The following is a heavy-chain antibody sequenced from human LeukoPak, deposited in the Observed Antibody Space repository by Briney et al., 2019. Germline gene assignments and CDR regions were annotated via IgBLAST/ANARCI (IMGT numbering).Heavy chain of an antibody. CDR1: GFTFSNYA. CDR3: ARAGFCSTTTCYNPFDY. J-gene: IGHJ4*02. V-gene: IGHV3-23*01. CDR2: ITDTGFAT. Sequence: GGSLRLSCAASGFTFSNYAMTWVRQAPWKGLEWVSGITDTGFATFYADSVRGRFTISRDNSRNTLYLQMDSLRAEDTAVYYCARAGFCSTTTCYNPFDYWGQGTRVTVSS. D-gene: IGHD2-2*01.